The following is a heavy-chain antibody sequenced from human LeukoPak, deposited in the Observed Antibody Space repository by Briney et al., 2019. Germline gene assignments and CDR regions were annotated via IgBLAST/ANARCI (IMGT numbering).Heavy chain of an antibody. Sequence: ASVKVSCKASGYIFTGYYMHWVRQAPGQGLEWMGWINPNSGGTNYAQKFQGRVTMTRDTSISTAYMELSRLRSDDTAVYYCARDLGFSSPAPDAFDIWGQGTMVTVSS. CDR1: GYIFTGYY. CDR3: ARDLGFSSPAPDAFDI. V-gene: IGHV1-2*02. J-gene: IGHJ3*02. D-gene: IGHD2-2*01. CDR2: INPNSGGT.